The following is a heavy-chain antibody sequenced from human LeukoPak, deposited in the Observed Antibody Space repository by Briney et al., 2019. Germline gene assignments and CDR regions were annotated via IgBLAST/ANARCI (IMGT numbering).Heavy chain of an antibody. CDR2: INPNSGGT. D-gene: IGHD3-10*01. CDR1: GYTFTGYY. V-gene: IGHV1-2*02. Sequence: ASVKVSCKASGYTFTGYYMHWVRQAPGQGLEWMGWINPNSGGTNYAQKFQGRVTMTRDTSISTAYMELSRLRSDDTAVYYCVWFGESLVGFDPWGQGTLVTVSS. J-gene: IGHJ5*02. CDR3: VWFGESLVGFDP.